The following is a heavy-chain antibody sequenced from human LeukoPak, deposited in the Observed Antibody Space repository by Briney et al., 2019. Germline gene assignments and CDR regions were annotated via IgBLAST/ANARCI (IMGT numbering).Heavy chain of an antibody. CDR3: ARENYYDSSGYGMDV. J-gene: IGHJ6*02. CDR1: GFSFSSYE. D-gene: IGHD3-22*01. CDR2: ISISGGTI. V-gene: IGHV3-48*03. Sequence: AVGTLRLSCAASGFSFSSYEMNWVRPAPGRGLEWGLDISISGGTIYYTDSVEGRFTISRDNAKNSLYLQMNSLRGEDTAVYYCARENYYDSSGYGMDVWGQGNTVTVSS.